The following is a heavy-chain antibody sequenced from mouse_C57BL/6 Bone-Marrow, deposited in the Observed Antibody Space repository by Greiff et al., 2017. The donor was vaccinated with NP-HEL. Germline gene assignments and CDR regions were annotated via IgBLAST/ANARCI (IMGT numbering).Heavy chain of an antibody. D-gene: IGHD1-1*01. J-gene: IGHJ2*01. CDR3: TTWYYGSGYFDY. V-gene: IGHV14-4*01. CDR1: GFNIEDDY. Sequence: VHVKQSGAELVRPGASVKLSCTASGFNIEDDYMHWVKQRPEQGLEWIGWIDPENGDTEYASKFQGKATITADTSSNTAYLQLSSLTSEDTAVYYCTTWYYGSGYFDYWGQGTTLTVSS. CDR2: IDPENGDT.